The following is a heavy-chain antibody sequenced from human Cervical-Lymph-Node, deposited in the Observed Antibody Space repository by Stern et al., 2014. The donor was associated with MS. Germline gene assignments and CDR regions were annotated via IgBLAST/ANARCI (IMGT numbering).Heavy chain of an antibody. J-gene: IGHJ5*02. CDR1: GGTFSKFP. CDR3: ALSSETSDRWYSLGYDL. Sequence: QVQLVESGAEVTKPGSSVKVSCKASGGTFSKFPSSWVRQAPGQGIEWMGGIFLAFGTPTYAQEFRGRVTITADVSTSTVYMELSSLRSDDTAVYYCALSSETSDRWYSLGYDLWGQGTLVTVSS. CDR2: IFLAFGTP. D-gene: IGHD6-13*01. V-gene: IGHV1-69*01.